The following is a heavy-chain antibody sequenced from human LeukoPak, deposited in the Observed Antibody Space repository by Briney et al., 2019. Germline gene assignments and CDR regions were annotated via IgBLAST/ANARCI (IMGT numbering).Heavy chain of an antibody. CDR1: GYTFTSYG. CDR2: ISAYNSNT. V-gene: IGHV1-18*01. J-gene: IGHJ4*02. CDR3: ARGSMVRDIVVVPAAL. D-gene: IGHD2-2*01. Sequence: ASVKVSCKASGYTFTSYGISWVRQAPGQGLEWMGWISAYNSNTNYAQKLQGRVTMTTDTSTSTAYMELRSLRSDDTAVYYCARGSMVRDIVVVPAALWGQGTLVTVSS.